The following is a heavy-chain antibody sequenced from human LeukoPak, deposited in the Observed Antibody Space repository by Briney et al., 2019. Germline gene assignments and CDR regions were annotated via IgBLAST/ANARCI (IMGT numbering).Heavy chain of an antibody. CDR3: ARDVSGDSSWYATASVY. CDR1: GYTVTSYG. V-gene: IGHV1-18*01. CDR2: ISAYNGNA. J-gene: IGHJ4*02. Sequence: ASVKVSCKASGYTVTSYGISWVRQAPGQGLEWMGWISAYNGNANYAQKLRGRVTMTTDTSTSTAYMELRSLRSDDTAVYYCARDVSGDSSWYATASVYWGQGTLVTVSS. D-gene: IGHD6-13*01.